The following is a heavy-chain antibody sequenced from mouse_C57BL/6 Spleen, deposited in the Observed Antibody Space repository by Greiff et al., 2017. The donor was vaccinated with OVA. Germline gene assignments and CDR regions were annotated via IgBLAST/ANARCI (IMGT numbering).Heavy chain of an antibody. D-gene: IGHD2-1*01. CDR3: ARHGEGLLWSQPFDY. V-gene: IGHV1-62-2*01. CDR2: VYPGSGRI. J-gene: IGHJ2*01. CDR1: GYTFTEYT. Sequence: LVESGAELVKPGASVKLSCKASGYTFTEYTIHWVKQRSGQGLEWIGWVYPGSGRIQDNEKFKDKVRLTGDKSSSTVYMELIRLTSEDSAVYFCARHGEGLLWSQPFDYWCHVTTLTVSS.